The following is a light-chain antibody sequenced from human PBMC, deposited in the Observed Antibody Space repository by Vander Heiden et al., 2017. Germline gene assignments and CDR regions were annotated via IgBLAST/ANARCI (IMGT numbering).Light chain of an antibody. V-gene: IGLV2-8*01. CDR2: EIN. CDR1: NSDIGGYNY. J-gene: IGLJ2*01. Sequence: QSALTQPPPASGSPGQSVTISCTGTNSDIGGYNYVSWYQQYPGRAPKLMLFEINKRASGVPNRFSGFKSGNTAYLTVSGLQAEDEGDYYCSSYAGNNILIFGGGTTLTVL. CDR3: SSYAGNNILI.